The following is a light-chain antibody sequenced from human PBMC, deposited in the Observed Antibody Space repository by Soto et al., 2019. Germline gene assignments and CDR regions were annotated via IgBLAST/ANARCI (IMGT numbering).Light chain of an antibody. CDR1: QSVTSTY. Sequence: EIVLTQSPVTLSLSPGERATLSCRASQSVTSTYLAWYQQKPGQSPRLIIYGGSTRASGFPDRFSGGGSGTDFTLTISRLEPEDSAVYHCHCQQFDSSRVYSFGQGTKLEI. V-gene: IGKV3-20*01. CDR3: QQFDSSRVYS. J-gene: IGKJ2*03. CDR2: GGS.